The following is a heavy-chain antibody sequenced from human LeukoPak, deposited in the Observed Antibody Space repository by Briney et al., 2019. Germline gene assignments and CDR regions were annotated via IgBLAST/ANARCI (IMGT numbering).Heavy chain of an antibody. Sequence: SETLSLTCTVSGGSISSSSYYWGWIRQPPGKGLEWIGSIYYSGSTYYNPSLKSRVTISVDRPKNQFSLNVNSVTAADTAVYYCARDPLDSYGYMTWFDPWGQGTLVTVSS. CDR2: IYYSGST. CDR1: GGSISSSSYY. J-gene: IGHJ5*02. CDR3: ARDPLDSYGYMTWFDP. V-gene: IGHV4-39*07. D-gene: IGHD5-18*01.